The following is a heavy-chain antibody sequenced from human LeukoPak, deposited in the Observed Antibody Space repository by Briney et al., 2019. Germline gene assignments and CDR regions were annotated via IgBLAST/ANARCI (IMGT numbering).Heavy chain of an antibody. J-gene: IGHJ5*02. CDR3: ARDDCSSISCYHNWFDP. V-gene: IGHV3-7*01. D-gene: IGHD2-2*01. CDR2: IKQDGSER. CDR1: GFTFSSYW. Sequence: GGSLRLSCAASGFTFSSYWMSWVRQAPGKGLEWVANIKQDGSERYYVDSVKGRFTISRDNAKNSLYLQMNSLRAEDTAVYYCARDDCSSISCYHNWFDPWGQGTLVTVSS.